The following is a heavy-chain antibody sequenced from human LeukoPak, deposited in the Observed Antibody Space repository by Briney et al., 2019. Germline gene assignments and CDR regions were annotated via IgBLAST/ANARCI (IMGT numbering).Heavy chain of an antibody. CDR3: AKWDIVGATEPDY. Sequence: GGSLRLSCAASGFTFSSYWMSWVRQAPGKGLEWVANIKQDGNEKYYVDSVKGRFTISRDNAKNSLYLQMNSLRAEDTAVYYCAKWDIVGATEPDYWGQGTLVTVSS. V-gene: IGHV3-7*03. D-gene: IGHD1-26*01. J-gene: IGHJ4*02. CDR2: IKQDGNEK. CDR1: GFTFSSYW.